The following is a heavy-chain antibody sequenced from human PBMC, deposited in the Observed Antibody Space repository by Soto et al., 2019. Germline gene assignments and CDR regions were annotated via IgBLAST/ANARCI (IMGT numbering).Heavy chain of an antibody. CDR3: ARDKITGLFDY. CDR2: IYHSGST. Sequence: SETLSLTCTVSGGSLSSNWWSWVRQPPGKGLEWIGEIYHSGSTNYNPSLKSRVTISVDTSKNQFSLKLTSVTAADTAVYYCARDKITGLFDYWGQGTLVTVSS. D-gene: IGHD2-8*02. V-gene: IGHV4-4*02. J-gene: IGHJ4*02. CDR1: GGSLSSNW.